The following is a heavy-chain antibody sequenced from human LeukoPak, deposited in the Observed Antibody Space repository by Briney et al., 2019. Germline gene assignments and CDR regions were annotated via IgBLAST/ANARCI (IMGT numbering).Heavy chain of an antibody. CDR1: GFTFSNYA. Sequence: GGSLRLSCAAPGFTFSNYAMSWVRQAPGKGLEWVSAVSGRDDSTYYADSVKGRFTISRDTSKNTLYLQMNSLRAEDTAVYYCVKWGDYDILTGYYDPDYWGQGTLVTVSS. D-gene: IGHD3-9*01. V-gene: IGHV3-23*01. CDR3: VKWGDYDILTGYYDPDY. CDR2: VSGRDDST. J-gene: IGHJ4*02.